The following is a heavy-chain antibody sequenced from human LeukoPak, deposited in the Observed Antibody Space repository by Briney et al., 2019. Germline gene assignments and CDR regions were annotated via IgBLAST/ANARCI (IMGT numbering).Heavy chain of an antibody. CDR2: ISYDGSNK. V-gene: IGHV3-30*18. Sequence: GGSLRLSCVASGFYYNNYGMNWVRQAPGKGLEWVAVISYDGSNKYYADSVKGRFTISRDNSKNTLYLQMNSLRAEDTALYYCAKDIGLVDGYWGQGTLVTVSS. CDR3: AKDIGLVDGY. D-gene: IGHD6-19*01. J-gene: IGHJ4*02. CDR1: GFYYNNYG.